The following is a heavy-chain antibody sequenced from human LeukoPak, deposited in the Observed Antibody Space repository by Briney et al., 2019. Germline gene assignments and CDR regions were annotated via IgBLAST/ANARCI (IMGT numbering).Heavy chain of an antibody. J-gene: IGHJ3*02. CDR1: GYTFTNYA. CDR3: ARESAADGNAFDI. V-gene: IGHV1-3*01. CDR2: INAGNGNT. Sequence: ASVKVSCKASGYTFTNYAMHWVRQAPGQRLEWMGWINAGNGNTKYSQKFQDRVTITRDTSASTAYMELSSLRSEDTAVYYCARESAADGNAFDIWGQGTKVTVSS. D-gene: IGHD6-13*01.